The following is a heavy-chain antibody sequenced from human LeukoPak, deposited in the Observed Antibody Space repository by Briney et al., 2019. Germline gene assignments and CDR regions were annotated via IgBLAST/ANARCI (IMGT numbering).Heavy chain of an antibody. V-gene: IGHV3-21*01. CDR1: GFTFSSYS. Sequence: TGGSLRLSCAASGFTFSSYSMNWVRQAPGKGLEWVSSISSSSSYIYYADSVKGRFTISRDNARNSLYLQMNSLRAEDTAVYYCAGASPLDYWGQGTLVTVSS. CDR3: AGASPLDY. J-gene: IGHJ4*02. CDR2: ISSSSSYI.